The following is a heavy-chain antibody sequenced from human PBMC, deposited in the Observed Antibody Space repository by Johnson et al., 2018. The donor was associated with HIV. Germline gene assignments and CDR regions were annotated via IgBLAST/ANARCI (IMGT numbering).Heavy chain of an antibody. CDR1: GFTFSSYD. CDR3: ASVYYDILTGYYYDAFDM. CDR2: ISYDGSKK. Sequence: QVQLVESWGGVVQPGRSLRLSCAASGFTFSSYDMHWVRQAPGKGLEWVAVISYDGSKKYYADFVKGRFTISRDNSKTTLYLQTNSLRAEDTAVYYCASVYYDILTGYYYDAFDMWGQGTVVTVSS. V-gene: IGHV3-30-3*01. D-gene: IGHD3-9*01. J-gene: IGHJ3*02.